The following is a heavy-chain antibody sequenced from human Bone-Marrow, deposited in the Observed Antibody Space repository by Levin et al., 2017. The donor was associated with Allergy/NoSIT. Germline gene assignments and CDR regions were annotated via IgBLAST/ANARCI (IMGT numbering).Heavy chain of an antibody. Sequence: SETLSLTCTVSGGSVSSGSYYWSWIRQPPGKGLEWIGYIYYSGSTNYNPSLKSRVTISVDTSKNQFSLKLSSVTAADTAVYYCARVATVTTDFDYWGQGTLVTVSS. V-gene: IGHV4-61*01. CDR1: GGSVSSGSYY. J-gene: IGHJ4*02. D-gene: IGHD4-17*01. CDR2: IYYSGST. CDR3: ARVATVTTDFDY.